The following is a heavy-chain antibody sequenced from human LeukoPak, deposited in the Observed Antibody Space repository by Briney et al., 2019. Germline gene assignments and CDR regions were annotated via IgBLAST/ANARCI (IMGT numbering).Heavy chain of an antibody. J-gene: IGHJ6*03. V-gene: IGHV4-39*01. CDR3: ERHKYYYRSGSYYGAPYYMDV. CDR2: IYYSGST. D-gene: IGHD3-10*01. Sequence: SETLSLTCTVSGGSISSSSYYWGWIRQPPGKGLEWIVSIYYSGSTYYNPSLKSRVTISVDTSKNQFSLKLSSVTAADTAVYYCERHKYYYRSGSYYGAPYYMDVWGKGTTVTISS. CDR1: GGSISSSSYY.